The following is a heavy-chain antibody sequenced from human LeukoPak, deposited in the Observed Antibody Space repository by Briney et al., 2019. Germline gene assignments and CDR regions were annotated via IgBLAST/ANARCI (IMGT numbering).Heavy chain of an antibody. CDR3: ARDLDPRSADDAIDI. J-gene: IGHJ3*02. CDR1: GYTFTSYG. V-gene: IGHV1-18*01. D-gene: IGHD2-15*01. Sequence: ASLKVSCKASGYTFTSYGISWVRQAPGQGLEWMGCISAYNGNTYSAQNLQGSGTITTDTSTSTAYMALGSLRSDYTAVCYCARDLDPRSADDAIDIWGQGTMVTVSS. CDR2: ISAYNGNT.